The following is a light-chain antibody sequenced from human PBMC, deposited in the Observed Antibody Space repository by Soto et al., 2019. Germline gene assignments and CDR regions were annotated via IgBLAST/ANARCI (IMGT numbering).Light chain of an antibody. CDR2: DVT. J-gene: IGLJ2*01. V-gene: IGLV2-11*01. Sequence: QSALTQPRSVSGSPGQSVALSCTGTSSDVGGNIHVSWYQQHPGKAPKLMIYDVTKRPSGVPDRFSGSKSGNTASLAISGLQAEDEADYYCCSYAGTYPVIFGGGTKLTVL. CDR1: SSDVGGNIH. CDR3: CSYAGTYPVI.